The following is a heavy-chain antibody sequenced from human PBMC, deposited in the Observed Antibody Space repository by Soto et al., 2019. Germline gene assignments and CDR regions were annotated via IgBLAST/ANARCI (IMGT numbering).Heavy chain of an antibody. D-gene: IGHD3-16*01. CDR1: GFTFSGSA. V-gene: IGHV3-73*02. CDR3: SRLWAGGDDRDSPPYYLDS. CDR2: IKTRSYNYAT. J-gene: IGHJ4*02. Sequence: EVQLVESGGGLVQPGGSVIISCAASGFTFSGSAIHWVRQASGKGLEWLGRIKTRSYNYATAYTASLKGRFTISRDDSKNTAYLQMHSLKNEDTAVYSCSRLWAGGDDRDSPPYYLDSWGQGTLVTVSS.